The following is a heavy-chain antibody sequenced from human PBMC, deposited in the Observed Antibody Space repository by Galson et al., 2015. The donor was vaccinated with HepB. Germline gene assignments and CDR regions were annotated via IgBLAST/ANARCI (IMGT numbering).Heavy chain of an antibody. D-gene: IGHD3-10*01. Sequence: SETLSLTCTVSGGAISSYYWSWIRQPPGKGLEWIGYIYYSGSTNYNPSLKSRVTISVDTSKNQFSLKLSSVTAADTAVYYCASHKDTYGYSDYWGQGTLVTVSS. CDR1: GGAISSYY. CDR2: IYYSGST. J-gene: IGHJ4*02. V-gene: IGHV4-59*08. CDR3: ASHKDTYGYSDY.